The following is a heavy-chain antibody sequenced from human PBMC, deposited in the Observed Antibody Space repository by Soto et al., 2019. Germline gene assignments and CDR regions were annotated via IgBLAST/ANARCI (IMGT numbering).Heavy chain of an antibody. CDR2: ISAYNGDT. Sequence: GASVKVSFKASGYTFTSYGISWLRQAPGQGLEWMGWISAYNGDTNYAQKLQGRVTMTTDTSTSTAYMELRSLRSDDTAVYYCARDRTPGKYDFWSGYYKGEETPLGSLDAFDIWGQGTMVTVSS. CDR1: GYTFTSYG. V-gene: IGHV1-18*01. J-gene: IGHJ3*02. D-gene: IGHD3-3*01. CDR3: ARDRTPGKYDFWSGYYKGEETPLGSLDAFDI.